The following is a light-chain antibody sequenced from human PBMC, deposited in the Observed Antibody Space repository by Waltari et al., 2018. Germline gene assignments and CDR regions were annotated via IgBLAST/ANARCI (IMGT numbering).Light chain of an antibody. J-gene: IGLJ1*01. CDR1: TIGSKR. CDR3: QVWDNTTDHVYV. Sequence: IPCGGDTIGSKRVHWYQQRPGQAPVLVIYDDSDRPSGIPERFSGSNSGNTATLTISSVEAGDEADYFCQVWDNTTDHVYVFGSGTKVTV. V-gene: IGLV3-21*02. CDR2: DDS.